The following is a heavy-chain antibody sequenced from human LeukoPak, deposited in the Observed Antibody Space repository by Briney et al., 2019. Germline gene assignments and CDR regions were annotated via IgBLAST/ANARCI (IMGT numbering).Heavy chain of an antibody. D-gene: IGHD2-2*01. CDR2: IKSKTDGATT. Sequence: GGSLRLSCAASGFTFSNAWMSWVRQAPGKGLEWVGRIKSKTDGATTDYAAPVKGRFTISRDDSKNTLYLQMNSLRTEDTAVYYCTPTLVVPADYFDYWGQGTLVTVSS. J-gene: IGHJ4*02. CDR1: GFTFSNAW. CDR3: TPTLVVPADYFDY. V-gene: IGHV3-15*01.